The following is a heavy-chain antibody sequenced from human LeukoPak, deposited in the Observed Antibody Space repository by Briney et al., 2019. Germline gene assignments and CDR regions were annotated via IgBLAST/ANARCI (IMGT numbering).Heavy chain of an antibody. D-gene: IGHD6-19*01. Sequence: KSSETLSLTCTVSGGSISSSTYYWGWIRQPPGKGLEWIAIIYYSGSTYYNPSLKSRVTISVDTSKNQFSLKLSSVTAADTAVYYCARGGGWEFDYWGQGTLVTVSS. J-gene: IGHJ4*02. CDR1: GGSISSSTYY. CDR2: IYYSGST. CDR3: ARGGGWEFDY. V-gene: IGHV4-39*01.